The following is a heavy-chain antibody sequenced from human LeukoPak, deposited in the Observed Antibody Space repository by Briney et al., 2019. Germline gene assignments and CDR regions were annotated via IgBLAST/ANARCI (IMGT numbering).Heavy chain of an antibody. CDR2: IYYSGST. V-gene: IGHV4-39*07. D-gene: IGHD2-2*01. CDR1: GGSISSSSYY. J-gene: IGHJ4*02. CDR3: ARDPSLKYCSSTSCYPYYFDY. Sequence: SETLSLTCTVSGGSISSSSYYWGWIRQPPGKGLEWIGSIYYSGSTYYNPSLKSRVTISVDTSKNQFSLKLSSVTAADTAVYYCARDPSLKYCSSTSCYPYYFDYWGQGTLVTVSS.